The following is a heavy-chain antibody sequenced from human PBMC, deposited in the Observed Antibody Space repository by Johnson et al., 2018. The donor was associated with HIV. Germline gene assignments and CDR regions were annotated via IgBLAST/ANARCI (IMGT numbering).Heavy chain of an antibody. J-gene: IGHJ3*02. D-gene: IGHD6-19*01. CDR2: INWNGGST. V-gene: IGHV3-20*04. Sequence: VQLVESGGGLVQPGKSLRLSCAASGFTFNKYWMNWVRQAPGKGLEWVSGINWNGGSTGYADSVKGRFTVSRDKAKNSLCLQMNSLRVEDKALYYCARVSRLGDIAVLSDAFDTWGQGTMVTVSS. CDR3: ARVSRLGDIAVLSDAFDT. CDR1: GFTFNKYW.